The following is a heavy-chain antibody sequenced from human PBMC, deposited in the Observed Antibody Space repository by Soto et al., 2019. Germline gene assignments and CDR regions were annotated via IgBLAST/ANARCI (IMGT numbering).Heavy chain of an antibody. Sequence: GASVKVSCKASGGTFSSYAISWVRQAPGQGLEWMGGIIPIFGTANYAQKFQGRVTITADESTSTAYMELSSLRSEDTAVYYCARDRNDFWSGYYRAYGMDVWGQGTTVTVS. CDR3: ARDRNDFWSGYYRAYGMDV. V-gene: IGHV1-69*13. CDR2: IIPIFGTA. D-gene: IGHD3-3*01. CDR1: GGTFSSYA. J-gene: IGHJ6*02.